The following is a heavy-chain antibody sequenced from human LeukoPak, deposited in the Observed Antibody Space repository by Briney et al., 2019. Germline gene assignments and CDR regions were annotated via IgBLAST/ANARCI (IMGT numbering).Heavy chain of an antibody. V-gene: IGHV4-30-4*08. J-gene: IGHJ6*03. CDR1: GGSISSGDYY. CDR3: ARAARDSSGWYAIYYYYYYMDV. D-gene: IGHD6-19*01. Sequence: SETLSLXCTVSGGSISSGDYYWSWIRQPPGKGLEWIGYIYYSGITYYNPSLKSRVTISVDTSKNQFSLKLSSVTAADTAVYYCARAARDSSGWYAIYYYYYYMDVWGKGTTVTVSS. CDR2: IYYSGIT.